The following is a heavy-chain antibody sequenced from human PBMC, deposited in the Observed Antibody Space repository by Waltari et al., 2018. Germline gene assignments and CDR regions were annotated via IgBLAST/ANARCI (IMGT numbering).Heavy chain of an antibody. D-gene: IGHD2-2*01. J-gene: IGHJ6*02. CDR1: GGTFSSYA. V-gene: IGHV1-69*10. CDR3: ARGRYCSSTSCAMYYYYGMDV. Sequence: QVQLVQSGAEVKKPGSSVKVSCKASGGTFSSYAISWVRQAPGHGPEWMGGIIPMLGIANYAQKFQGRVTITADKSTSTADMELSSLRSEDTAVYYCARGRYCSSTSCAMYYYYGMDVWGQGTTVTVSS. CDR2: IIPMLGIA.